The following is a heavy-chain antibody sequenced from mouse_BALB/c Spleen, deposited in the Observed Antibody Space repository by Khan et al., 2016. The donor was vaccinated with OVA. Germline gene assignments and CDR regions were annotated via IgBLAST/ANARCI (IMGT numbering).Heavy chain of an antibody. D-gene: IGHD4-1*01. CDR2: IYPGGGTT. J-gene: IGHJ3*01. CDR1: GYTFTDYV. Sequence: VQLQESGPELVKPGASVKMSCKASGYTFTDYVMNWVKQRNGQGLEWIGQIYPGGGTTYYNEKFKGKATLTADRSSSTAYMQLSNLTSEDAAVYFCARAGWDVFAYWGQGTLVTVAA. V-gene: IGHV1-77*01. CDR3: ARAGWDVFAY.